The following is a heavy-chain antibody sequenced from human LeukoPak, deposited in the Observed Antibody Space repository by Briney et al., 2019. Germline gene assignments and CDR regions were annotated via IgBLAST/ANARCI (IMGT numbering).Heavy chain of an antibody. Sequence: GGSLRLSCAASGFTFSNYAMRWIRQAPGKGLEWVSSISPYDGSTYYADSVKGRFAISRDDSKNTLYLQMNSLRPDDTAVYYWATKPKVTVPPLFDYWGQGTLVTVSS. CDR3: ATKPKVTVPPLFDY. J-gene: IGHJ4*02. CDR2: ISPYDGST. D-gene: IGHD4-17*01. CDR1: GFTFSNYA. V-gene: IGHV3-23*01.